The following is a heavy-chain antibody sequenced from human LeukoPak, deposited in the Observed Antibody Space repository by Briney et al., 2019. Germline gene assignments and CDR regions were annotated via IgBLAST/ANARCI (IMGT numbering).Heavy chain of an antibody. J-gene: IGHJ4*02. Sequence: GGSLRLSCAASGFTFSSYWMSWVRQAPGKGLEWVANIKQDGSEKYYVDSVKGRFTISRDNAKNSLYLQMNSLRAEDTAVYYCARGSRRAAGNFDYWGQGTLDTVSS. CDR2: IKQDGSEK. CDR3: ARGSRRAAGNFDY. D-gene: IGHD6-13*01. V-gene: IGHV3-7*01. CDR1: GFTFSSYW.